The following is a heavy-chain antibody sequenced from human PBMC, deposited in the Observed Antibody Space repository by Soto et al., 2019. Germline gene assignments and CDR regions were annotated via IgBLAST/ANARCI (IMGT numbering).Heavy chain of an antibody. Sequence: SVKVSCKASGGTFSTYGITWVRQALGQGLEWMGGIIPLFGTPHYAQKFQGRVSITADESTNTAYMELSRLRSEDTAIYYCTREGTSIVGTTYDFYYGLDVWGQGTTVTVSS. V-gene: IGHV1-69*13. CDR3: TREGTSIVGTTYDFYYGLDV. CDR2: IIPLFGTP. D-gene: IGHD1-26*01. J-gene: IGHJ6*02. CDR1: GGTFSTYG.